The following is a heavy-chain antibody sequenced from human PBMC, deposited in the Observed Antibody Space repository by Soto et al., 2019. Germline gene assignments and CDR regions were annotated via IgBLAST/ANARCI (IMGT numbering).Heavy chain of an antibody. Sequence: ASVKVSCKASGYDFTAYDINWVRQASGQGLEWMGWMNPINGATGSARRFQGRGSMTRNTATATAYLELTSLRSDDSAVDFCGRGPSPRAPAGGTPYYYAMDVWGQGTTVTVSS. CDR1: GYDFTAYD. J-gene: IGHJ6*02. D-gene: IGHD2-2*01. CDR3: GRGPSPRAPAGGTPYYYAMDV. V-gene: IGHV1-8*02. CDR2: MNPINGAT.